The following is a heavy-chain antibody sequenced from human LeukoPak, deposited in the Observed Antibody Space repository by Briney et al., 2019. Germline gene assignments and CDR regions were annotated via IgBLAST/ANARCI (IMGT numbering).Heavy chain of an antibody. V-gene: IGHV3-21*01. CDR2: ISSSSSYI. CDR1: GFIFSSYS. Sequence: GGSLRLSCAASGFIFSSYSMNWVRQAPGKGLEWVSSISSSSSYIYYVDSVKGRFTISRDNAKNSLYLQMNSLRAEDTAVYYCARDQGGSYYSHAFDIWGQGTMVTVSS. J-gene: IGHJ3*02. D-gene: IGHD1-26*01. CDR3: ARDQGGSYYSHAFDI.